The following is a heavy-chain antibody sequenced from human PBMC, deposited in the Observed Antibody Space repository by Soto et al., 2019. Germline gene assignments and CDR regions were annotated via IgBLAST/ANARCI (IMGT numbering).Heavy chain of an antibody. CDR1: GFTFDDYV. CDR2: ISRNSGTI. CDR3: VKDVDYGSLSTFDY. Sequence: EVQLVESGGGLVQPGRSLRLSCVVSGFTFDDYVMQWVRQAAGKGLEWVSGISRNSGTIEYADSVKGRLTVSRDNAKKSLYLHMDSLRAEYTALYYCVKDVDYGSLSTFDYWGQGTLVTVSS. J-gene: IGHJ4*01. D-gene: IGHD4-17*01. V-gene: IGHV3-9*01.